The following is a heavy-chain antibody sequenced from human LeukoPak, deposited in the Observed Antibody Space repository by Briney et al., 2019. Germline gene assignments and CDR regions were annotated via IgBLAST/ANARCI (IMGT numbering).Heavy chain of an antibody. Sequence: SGTLSLTCAVSGGSISSSNWWGWVRQPPGKGLEWIGEFYHSGSTNYNPSLKSRVTISVDKSKNQFSLKLSSVTAADTAVYYCARVDANAQRSYYYGMDVWGKGTTVTVSS. V-gene: IGHV4-4*02. J-gene: IGHJ6*04. CDR3: ARVDANAQRSYYYGMDV. CDR1: GGSISSSNW. CDR2: FYHSGST. D-gene: IGHD4/OR15-4a*01.